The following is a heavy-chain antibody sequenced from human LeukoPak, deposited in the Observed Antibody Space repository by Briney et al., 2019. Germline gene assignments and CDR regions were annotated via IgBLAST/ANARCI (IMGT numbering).Heavy chain of an antibody. CDR1: GFTFSSYA. J-gene: IGHJ4*02. CDR2: TSGSGGST. V-gene: IGHV3-23*01. Sequence: GGSLRLSCAASGFTFSSYAMSWVRQAPGKGLEWVSATSGSGGSTYYADSVKGRFTISRDNSKNTLYLQMNSLRAEDTAVYYCAKKGRSSGAYYYDSSGYYHDYWGQGTLVTVSS. D-gene: IGHD3-22*01. CDR3: AKKGRSSGAYYYDSSGYYHDY.